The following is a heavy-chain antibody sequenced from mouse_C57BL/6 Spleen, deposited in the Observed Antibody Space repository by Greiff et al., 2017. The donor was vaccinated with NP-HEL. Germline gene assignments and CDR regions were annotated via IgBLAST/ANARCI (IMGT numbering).Heavy chain of an antibody. V-gene: IGHV1-82*01. CDR1: GYAFSSSW. CDR3: ARLDYDPYYYAMDY. CDR2: IYPGDGDT. D-gene: IGHD2-4*01. Sequence: QVQLQQSGPELVKPGASVKISCKASGYAFSSSWMNWVKQRPGKGLEWIGRIYPGDGDTNYNGQFKGKATLTADKSSSTAYMQLSSLTSEDSAVYFCARLDYDPYYYAMDYWGQGTSVTVSS. J-gene: IGHJ4*01.